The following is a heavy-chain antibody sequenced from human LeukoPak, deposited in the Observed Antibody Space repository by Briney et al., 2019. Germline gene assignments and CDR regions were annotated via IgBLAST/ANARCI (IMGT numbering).Heavy chain of an antibody. Sequence: GGSLRLSCAASGFTFDDYAMHWVRQAPGKGLEWVSSISSSSSYIYYTDSVKGRFTISRDNAKNSLYLQMNSLRAEDTAVYYCARGLDTAMVTIAYWGQGTLVTVSS. CDR2: ISSSSSYI. CDR3: ARGLDTAMVTIAY. V-gene: IGHV3-21*01. J-gene: IGHJ4*02. CDR1: GFTFDDYA. D-gene: IGHD5-18*01.